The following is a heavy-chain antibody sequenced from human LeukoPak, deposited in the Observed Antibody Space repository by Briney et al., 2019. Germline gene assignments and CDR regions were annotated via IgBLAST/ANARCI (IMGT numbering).Heavy chain of an antibody. V-gene: IGHV4-34*01. CDR1: GGSFSDYY. D-gene: IGHD6-19*01. Sequence: SETLSLTCAVYGGSFSDYYWSWIRQPPGKGLEWIGDINHSGSTNYNPSLKSRVTISVDTSKNQFSLKLSSVTAADTAVYFCAREGIAVSDSHWYFDLWGRGTLVTVSS. CDR2: INHSGST. J-gene: IGHJ2*01. CDR3: AREGIAVSDSHWYFDL.